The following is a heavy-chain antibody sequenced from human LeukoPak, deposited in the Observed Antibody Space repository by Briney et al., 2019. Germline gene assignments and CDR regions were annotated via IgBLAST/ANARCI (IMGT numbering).Heavy chain of an antibody. Sequence: SETLSLTCTVSGASMSNSFWSWIRQPAGKGLEWIGRIYSSGRTNYNPSLKSRVTLSIDTSNNQFSLELTSVTAADTASYYCARAPAGCGGTCSFDYWGQGTLVTVSS. CDR1: GASMSNSF. J-gene: IGHJ4*02. V-gene: IGHV4-4*07. CDR2: IYSSGRT. D-gene: IGHD2-15*01. CDR3: ARAPAGCGGTCSFDY.